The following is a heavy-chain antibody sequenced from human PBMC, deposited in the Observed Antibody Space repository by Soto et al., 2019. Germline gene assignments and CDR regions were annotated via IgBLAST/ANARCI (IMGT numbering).Heavy chain of an antibody. CDR1: GGSISSSSYY. J-gene: IGHJ5*02. V-gene: IGHV4-39*01. CDR3: ARHPWELLSEWWFDP. Sequence: QLQLQESGPGLVKPSETLSLTCTVSGGSISSSSYYWGWIRQPPGKGLEWIGSIYYSGSTYYNPSLKSRVTISVDTSKNQFSLKLSSVTAADTAVYYCARHPWELLSEWWFDPWGQGTLVTVSS. D-gene: IGHD1-26*01. CDR2: IYYSGST.